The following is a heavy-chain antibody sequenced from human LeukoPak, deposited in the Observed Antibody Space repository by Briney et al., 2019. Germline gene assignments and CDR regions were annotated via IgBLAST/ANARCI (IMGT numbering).Heavy chain of an antibody. J-gene: IGHJ3*02. V-gene: IGHV3-53*01. Sequence: GGSLRLSCAASGFNVSSNYMSWVRQAPGKGLEWVSGFYSGGSTYYADSVKGRFTNARDNSKNTLYLQMSGLRAEDTAVYYCASENERPDAFDIWGQGTMVTVSS. CDR3: ASENERPDAFDI. CDR2: FYSGGST. CDR1: GFNVSSNY.